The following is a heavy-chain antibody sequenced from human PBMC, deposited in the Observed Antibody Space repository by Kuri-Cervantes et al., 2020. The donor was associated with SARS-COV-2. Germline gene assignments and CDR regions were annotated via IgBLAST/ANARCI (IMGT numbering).Heavy chain of an antibody. J-gene: IGHJ2*01. D-gene: IGHD1-7*01. CDR1: GFTFSSYA. CDR3: AKGSTGTTYADFDL. CDR2: ISYDGSNK. V-gene: IGHV3-30*01. Sequence: GGSLRLSCAASGFTFSSYAMHWVRQAPGEGLEWVAVISYDGSNKYYADSVKGRVTIYRDNSNNTLYLQMDSQRAEDTGVYCCAKGSTGTTYADFDLWGRGTLGTFSS.